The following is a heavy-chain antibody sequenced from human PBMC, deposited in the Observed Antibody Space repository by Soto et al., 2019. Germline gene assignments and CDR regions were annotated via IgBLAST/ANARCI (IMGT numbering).Heavy chain of an antibody. CDR1: GGTFSSYA. CDR3: ARGFWLRSDIVVVPAAMVPGAFDI. V-gene: IGHV1-69*13. Sequence: GASVKVSCKASGGTFSSYAISWVRQAPGQGLEWMGGIIPTFGTANYAQKFQGRVTITADESTSTAYMELSSLRSEDTAVYYCARGFWLRSDIVVVPAAMVPGAFDIWGQGTVVTVSS. CDR2: IIPTFGTA. D-gene: IGHD2-2*01. J-gene: IGHJ3*02.